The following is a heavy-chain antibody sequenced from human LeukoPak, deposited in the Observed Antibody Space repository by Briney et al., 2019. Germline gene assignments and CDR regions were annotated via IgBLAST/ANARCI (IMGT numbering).Heavy chain of an antibody. CDR2: ISYDGSNK. J-gene: IGHJ4*02. Sequence: GGSLRLSCAASGFTFSSYAMSWVRQAPGKGLEWVAVISYDGSNKYYADSVKGRFTISRDNSKNTLYLQMNSLRAEDTAVYYCARDPGRWLQLRFFDYWGQGTLVTVSS. CDR1: GFTFSSYA. CDR3: ARDPGRWLQLRFFDY. D-gene: IGHD5-24*01. V-gene: IGHV3-30-3*01.